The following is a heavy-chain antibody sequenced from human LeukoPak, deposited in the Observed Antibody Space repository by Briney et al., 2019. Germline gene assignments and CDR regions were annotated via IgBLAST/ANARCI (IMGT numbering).Heavy chain of an antibody. D-gene: IGHD3-10*01. V-gene: IGHV1-8*03. Sequence: ASVEVSCKASGYTFTSYDINWVRQATGQGLEWMGWMNPNSGNTGYAQKFQGRVTITRNTSISTAYVELSSLRSEDTAVYYCARADYYGSGSYYTYYYYYYMDVWGKGTTVTVSS. CDR3: ARADYYGSGSYYTYYYYYYMDV. J-gene: IGHJ6*03. CDR1: GYTFTSYD. CDR2: MNPNSGNT.